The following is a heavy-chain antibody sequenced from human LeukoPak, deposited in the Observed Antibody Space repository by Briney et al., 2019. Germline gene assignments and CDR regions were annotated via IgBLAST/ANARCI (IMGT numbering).Heavy chain of an antibody. Sequence: KLSQTLSLTCAISGESVSSNSASWNWFRQSPSRGLGWLGRTYYRSKWSNDYAPSVKSRITINADTSRNQFSLQLNSVTPEDTAVYFCARDRDGDFEWGPYDPWGQGTLVIDSS. J-gene: IGHJ5*02. D-gene: IGHD4-17*01. CDR2: TYYRSKWSN. CDR1: GESVSSNSAS. CDR3: ARDRDGDFEWGPYDP. V-gene: IGHV6-1*01.